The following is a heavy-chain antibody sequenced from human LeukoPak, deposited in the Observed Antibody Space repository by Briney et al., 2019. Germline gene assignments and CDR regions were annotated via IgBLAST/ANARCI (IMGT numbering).Heavy chain of an antibody. Sequence: ASVKVSCKASGYTFTSYGISWVRQAPGQGLEWMGWISAYNGNTNYAQKLQGRVTMTTDTSTSTAYMELRSLRSDDTAVYYCARDRPTYYYDSSGSSVGTIFDYWGQGTLVTVSS. D-gene: IGHD3-22*01. J-gene: IGHJ4*02. CDR3: ARDRPTYYYDSSGSSVGTIFDY. CDR1: GYTFTSYG. CDR2: ISAYNGNT. V-gene: IGHV1-18*01.